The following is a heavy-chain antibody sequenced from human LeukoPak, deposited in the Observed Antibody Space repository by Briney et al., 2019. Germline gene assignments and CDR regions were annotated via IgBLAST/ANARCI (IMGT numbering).Heavy chain of an antibody. CDR3: ARVRGSYCSDY. Sequence: GGSLRLSCAASGFSFSGYWMNWVRQAPGKGLEWVANIKHDGSEKYYVDSVKGRFTISRDNARSSLYLQMNSLRVEDTAIYYCARVRGSYCSDYWGQGTLVTVSS. CDR2: IKHDGSEK. V-gene: IGHV3-7*01. D-gene: IGHD1-26*01. CDR1: GFSFSGYW. J-gene: IGHJ4*02.